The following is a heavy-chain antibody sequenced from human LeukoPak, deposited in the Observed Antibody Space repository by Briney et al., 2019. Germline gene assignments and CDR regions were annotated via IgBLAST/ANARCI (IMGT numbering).Heavy chain of an antibody. CDR2: IYYSGST. V-gene: IGHV4-61*05. CDR3: ARMGVLRYFQQGRAVDY. J-gene: IGHJ4*02. CDR1: GFSLSTSGVG. D-gene: IGHD3-9*01. Sequence: SGPTLVNPTQTLTLTCTFSGFSLSTSGVGVGWIRQPPGKGLEWIGYIYYSGSTNYNPSLKSRVTISVDTSKNQFSLKLSSVTAADTAVYYCARMGVLRYFQQGRAVDYWGQGTLVTVSS.